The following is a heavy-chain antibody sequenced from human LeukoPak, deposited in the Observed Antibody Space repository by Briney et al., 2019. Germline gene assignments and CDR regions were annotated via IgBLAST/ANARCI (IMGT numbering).Heavy chain of an antibody. CDR1: GFTFRSYW. CDR3: VGGLGDY. CDR2: INSDGSIT. J-gene: IGHJ4*02. D-gene: IGHD3-3*01. Sequence: GGSLRLYCAASGFTFRSYWMHRVRQAPGQGLVWVSRINSDGSITTYADSVQGRFTISRDNAKNTLFLQMNSLRAEDMAVYYCVGGLGDYWGQGTLVSVSS. V-gene: IGHV3-74*03.